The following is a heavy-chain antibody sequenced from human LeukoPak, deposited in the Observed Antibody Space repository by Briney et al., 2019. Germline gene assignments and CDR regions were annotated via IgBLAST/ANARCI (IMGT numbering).Heavy chain of an antibody. V-gene: IGHV1-18*01. CDR3: ARDLVVVTGLRTRGSFDI. CDR2: ISAYNGNT. Sequence: ASVKVSCKASGYTFTSYGISWVRQAPGQGLEWMGWISAYNGNTNYAQKFQGRVTVTRDTSTSTVYMELSSLRSEDTAVYYCARDLVVVTGLRTRGSFDIWGQGTMVTVSS. CDR1: GYTFTSYG. J-gene: IGHJ3*02. D-gene: IGHD2-21*02.